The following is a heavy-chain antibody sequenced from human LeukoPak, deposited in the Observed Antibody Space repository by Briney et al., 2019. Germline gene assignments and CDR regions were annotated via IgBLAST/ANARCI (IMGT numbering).Heavy chain of an antibody. J-gene: IGHJ4*02. CDR1: GGSISSSSYY. CDR2: IYYSGST. V-gene: IGHV4-39*01. Sequence: SETLSLTCTVSGGSISSSSYYWSWIRQPPGKGLEWIGSIYYSGSTYYNPSLKSRVTISVDTSKNQFSLKLSSVTAADTAVYYCASVKGRTTGPYYFDYWGQGTLVTVSS. D-gene: IGHD1-1*01. CDR3: ASVKGRTTGPYYFDY.